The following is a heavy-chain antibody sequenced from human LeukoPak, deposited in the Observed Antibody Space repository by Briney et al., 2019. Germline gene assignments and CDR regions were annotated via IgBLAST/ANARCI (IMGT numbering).Heavy chain of an antibody. CDR2: IYYSGST. Sequence: SETLSLTCAVYGGSFSGYYWSWIRQPPGKGLEWIGYIYYSGSTYYNPSLKSRVTISVDTSKNQFSLKLSSVTAADTAVYYCARDLEMAAHFDYWGQGTLVTVSS. D-gene: IGHD5-24*01. V-gene: IGHV4-34*01. J-gene: IGHJ4*02. CDR3: ARDLEMAAHFDY. CDR1: GGSFSGYY.